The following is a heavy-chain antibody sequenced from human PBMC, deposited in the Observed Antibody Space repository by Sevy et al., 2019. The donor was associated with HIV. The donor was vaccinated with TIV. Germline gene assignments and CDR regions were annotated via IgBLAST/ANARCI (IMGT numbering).Heavy chain of an antibody. D-gene: IGHD3-22*01. CDR3: AKVGRGRYYDSSGYLSFLDY. V-gene: IGHV3-30*18. CDR1: GFTFSSYG. Sequence: GGSLRLSCAASGFTFSSYGMHWVRQAPGKGLEWVAVISYDGSNKYYADSVKGRFTISRDNSKNTLYLQMNSLRVEDTAVYYCAKVGRGRYYDSSGYLSFLDYWGQGTLVTVSS. J-gene: IGHJ4*02. CDR2: ISYDGSNK.